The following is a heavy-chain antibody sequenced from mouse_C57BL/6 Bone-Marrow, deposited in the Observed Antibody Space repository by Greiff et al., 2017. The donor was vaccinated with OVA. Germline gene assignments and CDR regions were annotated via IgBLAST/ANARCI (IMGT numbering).Heavy chain of an antibody. CDR3: AVYGNHNYYAMDY. V-gene: IGHV1-52*01. Sequence: QVQLKQPGAELVRPGSSVKLSCKASGYTFTSYWMHWVKQRPIQGLEWIGNIDPSDSETHYNQKFKDKATLTVDKSSSTAYMQLSSLTSEDSAVYYCAVYGNHNYYAMDYWGQGTSVTVSS. J-gene: IGHJ4*01. CDR2: IDPSDSET. CDR1: GYTFTSYW. D-gene: IGHD2-1*01.